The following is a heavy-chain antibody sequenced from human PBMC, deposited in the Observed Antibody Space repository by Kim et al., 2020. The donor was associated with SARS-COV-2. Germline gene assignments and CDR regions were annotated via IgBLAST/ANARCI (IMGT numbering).Heavy chain of an antibody. V-gene: IGHV4-59*13. D-gene: IGHD4-17*01. CDR2: IYSSGST. Sequence: SETLSLTCSFSGGSISSYYWNWIRQPPGKGLEWIGYIYSSGSTNYNPSLKSRVAISLDTSKNQFSLNLTSVTAADTAVYYCARDPNGDYLFDHWGQGALVTVSS. J-gene: IGHJ4*02. CDR1: GGSISSYY. CDR3: ARDPNGDYLFDH.